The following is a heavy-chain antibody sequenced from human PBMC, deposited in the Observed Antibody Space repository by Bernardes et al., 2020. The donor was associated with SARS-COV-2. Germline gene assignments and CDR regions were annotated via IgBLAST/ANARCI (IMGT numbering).Heavy chain of an antibody. CDR3: AIEGASNVFDL. CDR2: ITTSGYT. J-gene: IGHJ3*01. D-gene: IGHD6-6*01. V-gene: IGHV3-11*06. Sequence: GSLSLSCAVSGLTIGDYYMSWIRPAPGRGPEWVSYITTSGYTDYADSVRGRFTVSRDNAKNSLNLQMNSLRAEDTAVYYCAIEGASNVFDLWGQGTMVNVSS. CDR1: GLTIGDYY.